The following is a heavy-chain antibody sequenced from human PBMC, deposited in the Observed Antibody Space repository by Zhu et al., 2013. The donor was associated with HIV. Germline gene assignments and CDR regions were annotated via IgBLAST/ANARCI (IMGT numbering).Heavy chain of an antibody. CDR2: IVVGSGNT. J-gene: IGHJ6*03. Sequence: QMQLVQSGPEVKKTGTSVKVSCKASGFTFNSSAIQWVRQTRGQRLEWIGWIVVGSGNTNYTQRLQERVTIVRDMSTSSAYMELSSLRSEDSAVYYCTRGPGYCSSTSCSDYYFSMDVWGKGTTVIVSS. D-gene: IGHD2-2*01. V-gene: IGHV1-58*02. CDR3: TRGPGYCSSTSCSDYYFSMDV. CDR1: GFTFNSSA.